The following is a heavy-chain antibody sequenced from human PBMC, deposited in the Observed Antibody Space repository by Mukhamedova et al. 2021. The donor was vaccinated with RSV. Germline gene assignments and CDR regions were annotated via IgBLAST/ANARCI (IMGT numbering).Heavy chain of an antibody. D-gene: IGHD1-26*01. Sequence: VGRVRSRADSSATAYAASVKGRFTISRDDSKNTAYLQMNSLKTEGTAVYYCTSSVGATNDVYWGQGTLVTVSS. CDR3: TSSVGATNDVY. V-gene: IGHV3-73*01. J-gene: IGHJ4*02. CDR2: VRSRADSSAT.